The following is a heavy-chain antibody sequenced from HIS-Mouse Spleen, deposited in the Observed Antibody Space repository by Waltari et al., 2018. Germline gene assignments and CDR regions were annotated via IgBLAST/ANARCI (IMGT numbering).Heavy chain of an antibody. CDR2: IYYSGST. Sequence: QLQLQDSGPALVKPSETLSLTSTVPGGPISSRRYSWRWIGQPPGKGLDGIGSIYYSGSTYYNPSLKSRVTISVDTSKNQFSLKLSSVTAADTAVYYCAREIPYSSSWYDWYFDLWGRGTLVTVSS. CDR1: GGPISSRRYS. CDR3: AREIPYSSSWYDWYFDL. V-gene: IGHV4-39*07. D-gene: IGHD6-13*01. J-gene: IGHJ2*01.